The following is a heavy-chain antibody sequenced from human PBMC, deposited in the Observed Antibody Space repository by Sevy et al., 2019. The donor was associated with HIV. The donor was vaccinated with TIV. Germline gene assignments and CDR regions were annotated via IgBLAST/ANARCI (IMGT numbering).Heavy chain of an antibody. V-gene: IGHV1-69*13. Sequence: ASVKVSCKASGGTFSSSAISWVRQAPGQGLEWMGEIFPIFGTAKYAQKFQGRVTISADESTSTAYKELSSLRSEDTAVYFCASGLAVSVDFWGQGTLVTVSS. J-gene: IGHJ4*02. CDR3: ASGLAVSVDF. CDR2: IFPIFGTA. CDR1: GGTFSSSA. D-gene: IGHD6-19*01.